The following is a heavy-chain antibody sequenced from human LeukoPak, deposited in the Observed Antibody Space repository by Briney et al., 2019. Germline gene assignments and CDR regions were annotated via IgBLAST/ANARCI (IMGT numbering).Heavy chain of an antibody. CDR2: IYYSGST. J-gene: IGHJ3*02. V-gene: IGHV4-59*12. Sequence: SETLSLTCTVSGGSISSYYWSWIRQPPGKGLEWIGYIYYSGSTNYNPSLKSRVTISVDTSKNQFSLKLSSVTAADTAVYYCAIYCGGDSAFDIWGQGTMVTVSS. CDR1: GGSISSYY. CDR3: AIYCGGDSAFDI. D-gene: IGHD2-21*02.